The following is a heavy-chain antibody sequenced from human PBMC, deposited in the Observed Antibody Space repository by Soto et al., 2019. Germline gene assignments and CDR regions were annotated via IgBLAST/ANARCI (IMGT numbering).Heavy chain of an antibody. Sequence: SQTLSLPCAISGDSVSSNSAAWNWIRQSPSRGLEWLGRTYYRSKWYNDYAVSVKSRITINPDTSKNQFSLQLNSVTPEDTAVYYCAREGYCSGGSCYSPDYYYYGMDVWGQGTTVTVSS. J-gene: IGHJ6*02. V-gene: IGHV6-1*01. D-gene: IGHD2-15*01. CDR1: GDSVSSNSAA. CDR2: TYYRSKWYN. CDR3: AREGYCSGGSCYSPDYYYYGMDV.